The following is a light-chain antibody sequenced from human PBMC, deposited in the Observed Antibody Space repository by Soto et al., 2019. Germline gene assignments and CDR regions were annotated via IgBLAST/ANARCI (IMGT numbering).Light chain of an antibody. Sequence: QSALTQPASVSGSPGQSITISCTGTSSDVGGYKYVSWYLQHPGKAPKLMIYDVSNRPSGVSNRFSGSKSGNTASLTISGLQAEDEADYYCSSYTSSTTLFVFGSGTKVIVL. V-gene: IGLV2-14*01. CDR2: DVS. J-gene: IGLJ1*01. CDR3: SSYTSSTTLFV. CDR1: SSDVGGYKY.